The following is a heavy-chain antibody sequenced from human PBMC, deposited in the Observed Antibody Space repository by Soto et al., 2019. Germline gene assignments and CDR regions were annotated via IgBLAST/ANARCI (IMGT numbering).Heavy chain of an antibody. V-gene: IGHV4-59*08. CDR3: ARVLYDSSGYYAPRPPVFDY. D-gene: IGHD3-22*01. J-gene: IGHJ4*02. CDR2: IYYSGST. Sequence: SETLSLTCTVSGGSISSYYWSWIRQPPGKGPEWIGYIYYSGSTNYNPSPKSRVTISVDTSKNQFSLKLSSVTAADTAVYYCARVLYDSSGYYAPRPPVFDYWGQGTLVTVSS. CDR1: GGSISSYY.